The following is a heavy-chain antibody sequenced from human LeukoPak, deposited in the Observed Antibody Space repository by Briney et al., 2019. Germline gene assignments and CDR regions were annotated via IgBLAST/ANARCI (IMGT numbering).Heavy chain of an antibody. J-gene: IGHJ4*02. CDR1: GYTFTSYG. CDR3: ARLYDRSGLYYFDY. Sequence: ASVKVSCKASGYTFTSYGISWVRQAPGQGLEWMGWSSAYNGNTNYAQKLQGRVTMTTDTSTSTAYMELRSLRPDDTAVYYCARLYDRSGLYYFDYWGQGTLVTVSS. CDR2: SSAYNGNT. D-gene: IGHD3-22*01. V-gene: IGHV1-18*01.